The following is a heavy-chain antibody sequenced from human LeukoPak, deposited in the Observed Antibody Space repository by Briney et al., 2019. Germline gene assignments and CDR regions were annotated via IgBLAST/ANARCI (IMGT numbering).Heavy chain of an antibody. D-gene: IGHD6-6*01. CDR2: INTDGSST. CDR3: ASSPEYSSSPSLVY. CDR1: GFTFSSYW. V-gene: IGHV3-74*01. Sequence: GGSLRLSCAASGFTFSSYWMHWVRQAPGKGLVWVSRINTDGSSTNYADSVKGRFTISRDNAKNSLYLQMNSLRAEDTAVYYCASSPEYSSSPSLVYWGQGTLVTVSS. J-gene: IGHJ4*02.